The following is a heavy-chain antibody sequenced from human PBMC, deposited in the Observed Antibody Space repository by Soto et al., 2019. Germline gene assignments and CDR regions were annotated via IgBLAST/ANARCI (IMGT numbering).Heavy chain of an antibody. V-gene: IGHV3-30*18. J-gene: IGHJ4*02. D-gene: IGHD3-3*01. CDR1: VFAFTTYG. CDR2: LSNDGSNR. Sequence: QVQLVESGGGVVQAGRSLRLSCTASVFAFTTYGMHWVRQAPGKGLEWVAVLSNDGSNRYYPDSVKGRFTVSRDNSKNTLYLQMDGLSAEDTAVYYCAKARTSSGYYSAFDYWGQGILVTVAS. CDR3: AKARTSSGYYSAFDY.